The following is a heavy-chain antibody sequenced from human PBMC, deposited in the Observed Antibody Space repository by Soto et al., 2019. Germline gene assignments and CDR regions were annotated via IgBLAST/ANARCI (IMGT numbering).Heavy chain of an antibody. V-gene: IGHV3-9*01. J-gene: IGHJ4*02. CDR2: ISWNSNSI. CDR1: GFTFDDYA. CDR3: VRAGIAVGDV. Sequence: EVQLVESGGGLVQPGRSLRLSCAASGFTFDDYAMHWVRQAPGMGLEWVSGISWNSNSIGLADSVQGRFTISRDNAKNSLYLQMNSLRPEDTALYYCVRAGIAVGDVWGQGTLVTVSS. D-gene: IGHD6-19*01.